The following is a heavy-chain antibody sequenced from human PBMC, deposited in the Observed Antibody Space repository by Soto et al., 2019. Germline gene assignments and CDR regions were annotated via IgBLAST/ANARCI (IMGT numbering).Heavy chain of an antibody. V-gene: IGHV3-21*01. CDR1: GFTFSSYS. J-gene: IGHJ4*02. D-gene: IGHD6-19*01. Sequence: EVQLVESGGGLAKPGGSLRLSCAASGFTFSSYSMNWVRQAPGKGLEWVSSISSSSSYIYYAESVKGRFTISGDNAKNLLYVQMNSLRAADTAVYYCARDDGGSGWSNDYWGQGTLVTVSS. CDR3: ARDDGGSGWSNDY. CDR2: ISSSSSYI.